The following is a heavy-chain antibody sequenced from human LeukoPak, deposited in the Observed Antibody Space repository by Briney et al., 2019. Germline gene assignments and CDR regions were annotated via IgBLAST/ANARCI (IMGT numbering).Heavy chain of an antibody. CDR1: GYTFDNYG. CDR2: ISVYDGNT. V-gene: IGHV1-18*01. J-gene: IGHJ3*02. D-gene: IGHD5-24*01. Sequence: ASVKVSCKASGYTFDNYGISWVRQAPGQGLEWMGWISVYDGNTNYANKLQGRVTMTTDASTSTDFMELRSLTSDDTAVYFCARDFGMFTISHGDAFAIWGQRTVVTVSS. CDR3: ARDFGMFTISHGDAFAI.